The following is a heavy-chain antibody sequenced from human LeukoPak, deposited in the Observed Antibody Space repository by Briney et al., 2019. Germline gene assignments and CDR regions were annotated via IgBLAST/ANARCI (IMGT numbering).Heavy chain of an antibody. J-gene: IGHJ4*02. D-gene: IGHD2-15*01. V-gene: IGHV3-9*01. CDR2: ISWNSGSI. Sequence: GGSLRLSCAASGFTFDDYAMHWVRQAPGKGLEWVSGISWNSGSIGYADSVKGRFTISRDNAKNSLYLQMNSLRAEDTALYYCAKDMRSGGSQLDYWGQGTLVTVSS. CDR3: AKDMRSGGSQLDY. CDR1: GFTFDDYA.